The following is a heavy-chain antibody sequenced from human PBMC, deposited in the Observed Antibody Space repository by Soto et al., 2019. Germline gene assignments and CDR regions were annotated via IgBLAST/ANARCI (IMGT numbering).Heavy chain of an antibody. V-gene: IGHV3-15*01. J-gene: IGHJ4*02. CDR2: IKSKSDGGTT. CDR1: GFTFSNAW. CDR3: ATVPVKFDY. Sequence: GGSLRLSCAASGFTFSNAWMSWVRQAPGKGLEWVARIKSKSDGGTTDYAAPVKGRFTISRDDSKNTLYLQINSLKTDYTAVYYCATVPVKFDYWGQGTLVTVSS.